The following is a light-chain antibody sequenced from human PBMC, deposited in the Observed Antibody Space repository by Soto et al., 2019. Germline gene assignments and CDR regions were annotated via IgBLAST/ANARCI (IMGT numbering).Light chain of an antibody. J-gene: IGKJ4*01. CDR2: AAS. Sequence: DIQMTQSPSSLSASVGDRVTITYRASQGIRTELGWYQQKPWKAPKRLIYAASSLQSGVPSRFSGSGSGTEFNLTISSLQPEDVATYYCLQHNSYPLTFGGGNNVEIK. V-gene: IGKV1-17*01. CDR3: LQHNSYPLT. CDR1: QGIRTE.